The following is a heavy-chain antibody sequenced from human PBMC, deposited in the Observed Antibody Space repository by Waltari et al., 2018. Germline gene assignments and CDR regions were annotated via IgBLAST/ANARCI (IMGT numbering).Heavy chain of an antibody. CDR1: GRSISSHS. D-gene: IGHD2-21*01. Sequence: QVQLQKSGPGLVKPSETLSLTCTASGRSISSHSWSWIRQPPGTGLEWIGYIYYSGSTNYNPSLKSRVTISVDTSKNQFSLKLSSVTAADTAVYYCARDFPHYSGGDCAILGYMDVWGKGTTVTVSS. CDR2: IYYSGST. V-gene: IGHV4-59*11. J-gene: IGHJ6*03. CDR3: ARDFPHYSGGDCAILGYMDV.